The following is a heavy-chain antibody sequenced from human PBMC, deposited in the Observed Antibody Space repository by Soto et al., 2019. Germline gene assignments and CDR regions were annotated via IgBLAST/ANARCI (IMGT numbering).Heavy chain of an antibody. CDR2: IKEDGSET. Sequence: EVQLVESGGGLVQPGGSLRLSCAASGFTFSNYWMSWVRQVPGKGLAWVSNIKEDGSETYYVDSVKGRFTISSDNAKNSAHLQMNSLRDEGTAVYYCVRFSILVSGRGRGAFFDSWGQGTPVTVSS. CDR3: VRFSILVSGRGRGAFFDS. V-gene: IGHV3-7*01. CDR1: GFTFSNYW. J-gene: IGHJ4*02. D-gene: IGHD6-19*01.